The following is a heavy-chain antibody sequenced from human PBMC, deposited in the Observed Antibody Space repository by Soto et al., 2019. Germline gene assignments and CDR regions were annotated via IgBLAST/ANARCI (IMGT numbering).Heavy chain of an antibody. D-gene: IGHD6-13*01. CDR3: ARRLTRAAAGASFGWFDP. CDR1: GGSISSSSYY. Sequence: QLQLQESGPGLVKPSETLSLTCTVSGGSISSSSYYWGWIRQPPGKGLEWIGSIYYSGSTYYKPSLKSRVTISVDTSKNQFSLKLSSVTAADTAVYYWARRLTRAAAGASFGWFDPWGQGTLVTVSS. J-gene: IGHJ5*02. V-gene: IGHV4-39*01. CDR2: IYYSGST.